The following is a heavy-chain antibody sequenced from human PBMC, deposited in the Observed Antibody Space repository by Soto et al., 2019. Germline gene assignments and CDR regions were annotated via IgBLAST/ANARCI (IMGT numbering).Heavy chain of an antibody. D-gene: IGHD3-22*01. J-gene: IGHJ4*02. Sequence: GGSLRLSCAASGFTFSSYAMHWVRQAPGKGLEWVAVISYDGSNKYYADSVKGRFTISRDNSKNTLYLQMNSLRAEDTAVYYCARGGDYYYDSSGYSLFDCWGQGTLVTVSS. CDR3: ARGGDYYYDSSGYSLFDC. V-gene: IGHV3-30-3*01. CDR1: GFTFSSYA. CDR2: ISYDGSNK.